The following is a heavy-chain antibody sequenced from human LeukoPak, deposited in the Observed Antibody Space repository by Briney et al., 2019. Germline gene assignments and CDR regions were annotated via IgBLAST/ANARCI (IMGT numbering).Heavy chain of an antibody. J-gene: IGHJ5*02. CDR3: ARGDYDFWSGPPLFDP. CDR2: INPNSGGT. CDR1: GYTFTGYY. Sequence: GASVKVSCKASGYTFTGYYMHWVRQAPGQGLEWMGWINPNSGGTNYAQEFQGRVTMTRDTSISTAYMELSRLRSDDTAVYYCARGDYDFWSGPPLFDPWGQGTLVTVSS. D-gene: IGHD3-3*01. V-gene: IGHV1-2*02.